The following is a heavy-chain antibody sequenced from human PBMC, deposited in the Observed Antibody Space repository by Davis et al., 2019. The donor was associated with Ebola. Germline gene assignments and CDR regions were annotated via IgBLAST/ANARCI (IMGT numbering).Heavy chain of an antibody. CDR3: ARIGGYSYGYHPFDY. D-gene: IGHD5-18*01. J-gene: IGHJ4*02. V-gene: IGHV3-21*01. Sequence: GESLKISCAASGFTFSSYSMNWVRQAPGKGLEWVSSISSSSSYIYYADSVKGRFTISRDNAKNSLYLQMNSLRAEDTAVYYCARIGGYSYGYHPFDYWGQGTLVTVSS. CDR2: ISSSSSYI. CDR1: GFTFSSYS.